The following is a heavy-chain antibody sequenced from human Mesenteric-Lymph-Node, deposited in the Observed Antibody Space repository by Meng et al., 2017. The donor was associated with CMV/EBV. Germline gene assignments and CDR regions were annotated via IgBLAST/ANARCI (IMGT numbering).Heavy chain of an antibody. CDR2: ISSSGRTI. J-gene: IGHJ3*01. V-gene: IGHV3-48*03. CDR3: ARDIANNNDGCAFDV. CDR1: GSTFSTYE. D-gene: IGHD1-1*01. Sequence: GGSLRLSCAVSGSTFSTYEIHWVRQAPGKGLEWVSYISSSGRTIYYADSVKGRFTISRDIAKNSLYLQMNSLRADDTAIYFCARDIANNNDGCAFDVWGQGTMVTVSS.